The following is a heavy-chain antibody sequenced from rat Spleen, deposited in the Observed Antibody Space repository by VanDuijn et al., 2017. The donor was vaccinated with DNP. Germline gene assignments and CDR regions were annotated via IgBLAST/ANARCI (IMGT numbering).Heavy chain of an antibody. J-gene: IGHJ2*01. Sequence: EVKLVESGGGLVQPGRSLKLSCAASGFNFNDYWMGWVRQAPGKGLEWIGEINQESSTMNYSPSLKDKFTISRDNDQNTLHRQMSKLGSEDTAIYYCVREGGSYDGYYPYFDYWGQGVMVTVSS. CDR1: GFNFNDYW. CDR2: INQESSTM. D-gene: IGHD1-12*03. CDR3: VREGGSYDGYYPYFDY. V-gene: IGHV4-2*01.